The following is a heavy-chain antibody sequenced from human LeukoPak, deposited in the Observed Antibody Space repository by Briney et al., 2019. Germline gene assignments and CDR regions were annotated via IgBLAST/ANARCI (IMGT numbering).Heavy chain of an antibody. V-gene: IGHV1-2*04. Sequence: GASVKVSCKASGYTFTGYYMHWVRQAPGQGLEWMGWINPNSGGINYAQKFQGWVTMTRDTSISTAYMELSRLRSDDTAVYYCARAYSIAAAGTLGYWGQGTLVTVSS. CDR3: ARAYSIAAAGTLGY. CDR2: INPNSGGI. CDR1: GYTFTGYY. D-gene: IGHD6-13*01. J-gene: IGHJ4*02.